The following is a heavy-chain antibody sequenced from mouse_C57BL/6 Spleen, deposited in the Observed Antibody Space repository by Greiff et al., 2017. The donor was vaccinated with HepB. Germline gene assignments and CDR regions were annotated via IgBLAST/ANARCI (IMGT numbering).Heavy chain of an antibody. CDR3: AREGVLHYFDY. J-gene: IGHJ2*01. Sequence: VQLQQPGAELVKPGASVKLSCKASGYTFTSYWMHWVKQRPGQGLEWIGMIHPNSGSTNYNEKFKSKATLTVDKSSSTAYMQLSSLTSEDSAVYYCAREGVLHYFDYWGQGTTLTVSS. CDR1: GYTFTSYW. CDR2: IHPNSGST. D-gene: IGHD2-14*01. V-gene: IGHV1-64*01.